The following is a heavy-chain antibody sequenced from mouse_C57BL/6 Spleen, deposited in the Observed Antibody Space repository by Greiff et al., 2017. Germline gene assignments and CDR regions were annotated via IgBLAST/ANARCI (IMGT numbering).Heavy chain of an antibody. J-gene: IGHJ3*01. D-gene: IGHD3-2*02. Sequence: QVQLKQSGPELVKPGASVKISCKASGYAFSSSWMNWVKQRPGKGLEWIGRIYPGDGDTNYNGKFKGKATLTADKSSSTAYMQLSSLTSEDSAVYFCARGQLRLPLAYGGQGTLVTVSA. V-gene: IGHV1-82*01. CDR2: IYPGDGDT. CDR3: ARGQLRLPLAY. CDR1: GYAFSSSW.